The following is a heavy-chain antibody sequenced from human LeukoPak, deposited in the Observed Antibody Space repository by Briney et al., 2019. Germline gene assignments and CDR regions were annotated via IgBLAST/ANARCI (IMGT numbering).Heavy chain of an antibody. CDR3: AKEFQQLARRYFDS. CDR1: GFIFDDYA. Sequence: GGSLRLSCAASGFIFDDYAMHWVRQAPGKGLEWVSGISWNSARIDYAVSVKGRFTISRDKAKNSLYLEMNSLTTEDTALYYCAKEFQQLARRYFDSWGQGSLVTVSS. D-gene: IGHD1-1*01. V-gene: IGHV3-9*01. J-gene: IGHJ4*02. CDR2: ISWNSARI.